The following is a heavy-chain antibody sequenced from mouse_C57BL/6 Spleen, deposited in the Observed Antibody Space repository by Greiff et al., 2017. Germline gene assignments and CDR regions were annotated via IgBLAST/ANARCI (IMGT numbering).Heavy chain of an antibody. CDR3: ARLGDGYPLYAMDY. V-gene: IGHV5-6*01. Sequence: EVKLVESGGDLVKPGGSLKLSCAASGFTFSSYGMSWVRQTPDNRLEWVATISSGGSYTYYPDSVKGRFTISRDNAKNTLYLQMSSLKSEDTAMYYCARLGDGYPLYAMDYWGQGTSVTVSS. D-gene: IGHD2-3*01. CDR2: ISSGGSYT. J-gene: IGHJ4*01. CDR1: GFTFSSYG.